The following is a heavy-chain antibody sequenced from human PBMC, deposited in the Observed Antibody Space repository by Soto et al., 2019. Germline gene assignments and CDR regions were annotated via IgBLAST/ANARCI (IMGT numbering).Heavy chain of an antibody. CDR2: INSDGSRT. Sequence: EVQLAESGGGLVPPGGSLRLSCAASGFTFSSYWMHWVRQAPGKGLVWVSRINSDGSRTDYADSVKGRFTISRDNAKNXVDMQMDSLRGEDTAVYFCARGGGGSYGDYYGMDVWGQGTTVTVSS. V-gene: IGHV3-74*02. D-gene: IGHD1-26*01. CDR3: ARGGGGSYGDYYGMDV. J-gene: IGHJ6*02. CDR1: GFTFSSYW.